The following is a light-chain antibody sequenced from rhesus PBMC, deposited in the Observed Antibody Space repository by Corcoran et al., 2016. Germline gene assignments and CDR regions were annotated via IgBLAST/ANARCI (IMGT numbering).Light chain of an antibody. CDR1: QRISSW. J-gene: IGKJ1*01. Sequence: DIQMTQSPSSLSASVGDTVTITCRASQRISSWLDWYQQKPGNAPKLLLYKASSLQSGVPSRVSGSGSGTDFTLTIRSLQPEDFATYYCLQYSSSPWTFGQGTKVEIK. CDR3: LQYSSSPWT. V-gene: IGKV1-22*01. CDR2: KAS.